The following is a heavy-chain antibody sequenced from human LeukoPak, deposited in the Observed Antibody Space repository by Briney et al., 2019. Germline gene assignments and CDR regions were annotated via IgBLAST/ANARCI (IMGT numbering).Heavy chain of an antibody. V-gene: IGHV1-69*05. J-gene: IGHJ3*02. Sequence: ASVKVSCKASGGTFSSYAISWVRQAPGQGLEWMGGIIPNFGTANYAQKFQGRVTITTDESTSTAYMELSSLRSEDTAVYYCAREYSSSSSPLGAFDIWGQGTMVTVSS. CDR3: AREYSSSSSPLGAFDI. D-gene: IGHD6-6*01. CDR1: GGTFSSYA. CDR2: IIPNFGTA.